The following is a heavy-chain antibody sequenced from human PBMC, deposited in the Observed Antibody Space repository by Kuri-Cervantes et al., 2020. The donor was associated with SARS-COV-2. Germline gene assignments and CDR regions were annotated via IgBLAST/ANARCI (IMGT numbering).Heavy chain of an antibody. CDR1: GFTFSSYA. CDR2: ISGSGGST. CDR3: AKDPASLRRQLGGSSNYYGMDV. V-gene: IGHV3-23*01. D-gene: IGHD6-6*01. J-gene: IGHJ6*02. Sequence: GGSLRLSCAASGFTFSSYAMGWVRQAPGKGLEWVSAISGSGGSTYYADSVKGRFTISRDNSKNTLYLQMNSLRAEDTAVYYCAKDPASLRRQLGGSSNYYGMDVWGQGTTVTVSS.